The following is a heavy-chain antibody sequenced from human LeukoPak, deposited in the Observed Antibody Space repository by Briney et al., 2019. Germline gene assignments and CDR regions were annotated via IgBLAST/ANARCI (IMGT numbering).Heavy chain of an antibody. J-gene: IGHJ4*02. CDR3: ARSTSSWYVVVDY. V-gene: IGHV4-59*08. D-gene: IGHD6-13*01. CDR1: GGSISSYY. CDR2: IYYSGST. Sequence: SETLSLTCTVSGGSISSYYWSWIRQPPGKGLEWIGYIYYSGSTNYNPSLKSRVTISVDTSKNQFSLKLSSVTAADTAVYYCARSTSSWYVVVDYWGQGTLVTVSS.